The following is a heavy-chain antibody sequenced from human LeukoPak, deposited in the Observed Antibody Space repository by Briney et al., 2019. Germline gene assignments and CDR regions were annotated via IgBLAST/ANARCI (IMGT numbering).Heavy chain of an antibody. J-gene: IGHJ3*02. D-gene: IGHD3-16*02. V-gene: IGHV4-34*01. CDR1: GGSFSGYY. CDR3: ASAAGDYVWGSYRDRSGDAFDI. CDR2: INHSGST. Sequence: KASETLSLTCAVYGGSFSGYYWSWIRQPPGKGLEWIGEINHSGSTNYNPSLKSRVTISVDTSKNQFSLKLSSVTAADTAVYYCASAAGDYVWGSYRDRSGDAFDIWGQGTMVTVSS.